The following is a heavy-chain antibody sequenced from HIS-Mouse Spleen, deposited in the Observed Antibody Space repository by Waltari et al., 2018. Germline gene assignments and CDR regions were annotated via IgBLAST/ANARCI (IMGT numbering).Heavy chain of an antibody. CDR3: ARDHGSSWYGDYYYGMDV. CDR1: GCSFSSYY. D-gene: IGHD6-13*01. Sequence: QVQLQESGPVLVKPSETLSLTCTVSGCSFSSYYWSWSRKPPGKGLEWIGYIYYSGSTNYNPSLKSRVTISVDTSKNQFSLKLSSVTAADTAVYYCARDHGSSWYGDYYYGMDVWGQGTTVTVSS. V-gene: IGHV4-59*01. CDR2: IYYSGST. J-gene: IGHJ6*02.